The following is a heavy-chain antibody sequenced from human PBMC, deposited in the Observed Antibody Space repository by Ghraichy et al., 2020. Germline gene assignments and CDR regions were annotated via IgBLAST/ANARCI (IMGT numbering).Heavy chain of an antibody. V-gene: IGHV4-59*01. CDR3: ARAFTGTYFDY. Sequence: SETLSLTCAVSGGSISNYWWSWIRQPPGKGLEWIGSIYHSGSTNYNPSLKTRVTISVDTSKSQFSLNLSSVTAADTAVYYCARAFTGTYFDYWGQGTLVTVSS. J-gene: IGHJ4*02. CDR1: GGSISNYW. CDR2: IYHSGST. D-gene: IGHD2-8*02.